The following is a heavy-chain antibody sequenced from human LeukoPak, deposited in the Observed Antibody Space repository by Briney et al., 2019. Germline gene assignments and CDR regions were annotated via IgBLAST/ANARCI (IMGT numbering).Heavy chain of an antibody. D-gene: IGHD5-18*01. CDR2: IYYSGST. J-gene: IGHJ6*02. V-gene: IGHV4-31*03. CDR1: GGSISSGGYY. CDR3: ARDRWVDTAMVQGGMDV. Sequence: SQTLSLTCTVSGGSISSGGYYWSWIRQHPGKGLEWIGYIYYSGSTYYNPSLKSRVTISVDTSKNQSSLKLSSVTAADTAVYYCARDRWVDTAMVQGGMDVWGQGTTVTVSS.